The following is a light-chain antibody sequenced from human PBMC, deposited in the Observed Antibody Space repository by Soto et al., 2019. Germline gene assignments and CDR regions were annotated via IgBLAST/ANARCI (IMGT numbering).Light chain of an antibody. V-gene: IGLV2-14*03. Sequence: QSALTQPASVSGSPGQSITISCTGTSSDVGSYNSVSWYQHHPGKAPKVMIYDVSNRPSGVSNRFSGSKSGDTASLTISGLQTEDEANCYCASYTSSSTLVFGGGTKLTVL. CDR2: DVS. CDR3: ASYTSSSTLV. CDR1: SSDVGSYNS. J-gene: IGLJ2*01.